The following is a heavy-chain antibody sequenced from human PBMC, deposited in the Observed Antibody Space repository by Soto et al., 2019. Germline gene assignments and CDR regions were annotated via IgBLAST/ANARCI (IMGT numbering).Heavy chain of an antibody. Sequence: ASVRVSCKVYRSTLTELSMHCVRQVPGKGLEWMGGFDPEDGETIYAQKFQGRVTMTEDTSTDTAYMELSSLRSEDTAVYYCATDRVRGYSSSSDWGQGNLVTGSS. CDR2: FDPEDGET. J-gene: IGHJ4*02. D-gene: IGHD6-6*01. CDR3: ATDRVRGYSSSSD. CDR1: RSTLTELS. V-gene: IGHV1-24*01.